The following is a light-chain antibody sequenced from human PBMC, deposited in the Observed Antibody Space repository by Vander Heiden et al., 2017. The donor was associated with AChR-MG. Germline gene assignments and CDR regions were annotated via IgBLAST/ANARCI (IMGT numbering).Light chain of an antibody. J-gene: IGKJ4*01. V-gene: IGKV1-9*01. CDR1: QDISHY. Sequence: IQLTQSPSPLSASVGDRVTITCRASQDISHYLAWYQQKPGKAPKLLISAASTLQSGVPSRFSGSGSGTDFTLTISSLQPDDFATYYCQQLNSNPLFGGGTKVEIE. CDR2: AAS. CDR3: QQLNSNPL.